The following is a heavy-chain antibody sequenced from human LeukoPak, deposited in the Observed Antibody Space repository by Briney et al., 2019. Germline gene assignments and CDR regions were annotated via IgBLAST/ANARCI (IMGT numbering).Heavy chain of an antibody. D-gene: IGHD1-14*01. J-gene: IGHJ4*02. Sequence: GGSLRLSCAASGFTFSAYALTWVRQAPGKGLEWVSVLYSDGNTKYADSVQGRFTISRDNSKNTLYLEMNSLSPDDTAVYYCARGVEPLAANTLAYWGQGTLVTVSS. CDR1: GFTFSAYA. CDR2: LYSDGNT. V-gene: IGHV3-23*03. CDR3: ARGVEPLAANTLAY.